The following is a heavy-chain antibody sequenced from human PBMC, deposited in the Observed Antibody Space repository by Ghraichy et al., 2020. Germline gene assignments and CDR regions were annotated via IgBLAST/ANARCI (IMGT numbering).Heavy chain of an antibody. Sequence: ASVKVSCKASGYTFTSYDINWVRQATGQGLEWMGWMNPNSGNTGYAQKFQGRVTMTRNTSISTAYMELSSLRSEDTAVYYCVRGYYDSSGYRDWYFDLWGRGTLVTVSS. CDR3: VRGYYDSSGYRDWYFDL. D-gene: IGHD3-22*01. CDR2: MNPNSGNT. J-gene: IGHJ2*01. V-gene: IGHV1-8*01. CDR1: GYTFTSYD.